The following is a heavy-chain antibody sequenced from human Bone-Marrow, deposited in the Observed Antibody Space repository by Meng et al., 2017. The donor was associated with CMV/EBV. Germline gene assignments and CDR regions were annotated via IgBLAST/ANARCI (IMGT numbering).Heavy chain of an antibody. J-gene: IGHJ3*02. CDR1: GFTFSSYD. CDR2: IGTAGDT. CDR3: VGGFAEDWPAALAI. Sequence: GESLKISCAACGFTFSSYDMHWVRQATGKGLEWVSAIGTAGDTYYPGSVKGQFTISRENAKNSLYLQMNSLRAEDTAVYYCVGGFAEDWPAALAIWGQGTMVTVSS. V-gene: IGHV3-13*03. D-gene: IGHD2-15*01.